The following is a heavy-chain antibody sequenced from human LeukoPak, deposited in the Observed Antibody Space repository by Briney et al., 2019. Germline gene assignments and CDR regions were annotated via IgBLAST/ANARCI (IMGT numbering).Heavy chain of an antibody. Sequence: GGSLRHSCAASRFIFRNYAMSWVRQAPGRGLEWLSIISGTADSKYYADSVKGRFTISRDNPRSTLYLEMNILRAEDTAVYYCAKADATIGGAFDTWVQGTMVIVSS. CDR2: ISGTADSK. J-gene: IGHJ3*02. V-gene: IGHV3-23*01. CDR3: AKADATIGGAFDT. D-gene: IGHD3-16*01. CDR1: RFIFRNYA.